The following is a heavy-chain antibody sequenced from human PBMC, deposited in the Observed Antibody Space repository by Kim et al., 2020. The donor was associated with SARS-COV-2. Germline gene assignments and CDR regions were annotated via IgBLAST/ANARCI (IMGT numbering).Heavy chain of an antibody. CDR3: ARDRYYYGSGNGMDV. D-gene: IGHD3-10*01. J-gene: IGHJ6*02. Sequence: DSVKGRFTISRDNSKNTLYLQINSLRVEDTAVYRCARDRYYYGSGNGMDVWGQGTTVTVSS. V-gene: IGHV3-30*01.